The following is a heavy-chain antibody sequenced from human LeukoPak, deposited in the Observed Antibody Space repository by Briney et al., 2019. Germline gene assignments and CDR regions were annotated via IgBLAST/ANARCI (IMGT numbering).Heavy chain of an antibody. J-gene: IGHJ5*02. CDR2: IHFSGAS. CDR1: GYSISSGYD. V-gene: IGHV4-38-2*02. D-gene: IGHD3-3*01. CDR3: ARDWSEGPIDL. Sequence: SETLSLTCSVSGYSISSGYDWGWIRQSREKGLEWIASIHFSGASYYNPSLKSRVTISVDTSTNKVSLKLTSVTAADTAVYYCARDWSEGPIDLWGQGTLVTVSS.